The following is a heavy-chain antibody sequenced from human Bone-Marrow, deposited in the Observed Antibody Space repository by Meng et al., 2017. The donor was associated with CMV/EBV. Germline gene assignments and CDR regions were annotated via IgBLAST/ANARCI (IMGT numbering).Heavy chain of an antibody. J-gene: IGHJ4*02. CDR2: IGRGGTA. Sequence: GESLKISCAVSGLTFTTYAMSWVRQAPGKGLEWVSVIGRGGTAYHEDSVKGRFTISRDNSKNTVYLQMNSLGAEDTAVYYCAAKMHGDYAFEYWGQRSLVTVSS. D-gene: IGHD4-17*01. V-gene: IGHV3-23*01. CDR1: GLTFTTYA. CDR3: AAKMHGDYAFEY.